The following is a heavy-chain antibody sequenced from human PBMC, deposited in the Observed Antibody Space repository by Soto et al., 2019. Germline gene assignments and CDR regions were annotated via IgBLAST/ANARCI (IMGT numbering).Heavy chain of an antibody. CDR3: AKDSNGDYDYYYYYGMDV. CDR1: GFTFSSYG. V-gene: IGHV3-30*18. CDR2: ISYDGSNK. J-gene: IGHJ6*02. Sequence: GGSLRLSCAASGFTFSSYGMHWVRQAPGKGLEWVAVISYDGSNKYYADSVKGRFTISRDNSKNTLYLQMNSLRAEDTAVYYCAKDSNGDYDYYYYYGMDVWGQGTTVTVSS. D-gene: IGHD4-17*01.